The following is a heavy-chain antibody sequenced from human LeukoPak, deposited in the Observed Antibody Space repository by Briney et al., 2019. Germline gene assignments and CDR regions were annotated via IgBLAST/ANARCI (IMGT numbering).Heavy chain of an antibody. CDR2: ISSSSSYI. D-gene: IGHD3-22*01. Sequence: GGSLRLSCAASGFTFSTYNMNWVRQAPGKGLEWVSSISSSSSYIYYADSVKGRFTISRDNAKNSLYLQMNSLRAEDTAVYYCARDRGPSPYYDSSGYYLTLIHNWFDPWGQGTLVTVSS. CDR3: ARDRGPSPYYDSSGYYLTLIHNWFDP. V-gene: IGHV3-21*01. CDR1: GFTFSTYN. J-gene: IGHJ5*02.